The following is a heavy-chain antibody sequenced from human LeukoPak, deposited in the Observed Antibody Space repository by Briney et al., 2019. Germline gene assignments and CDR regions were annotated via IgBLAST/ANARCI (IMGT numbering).Heavy chain of an antibody. CDR2: IYRGGGT. Sequence: PGGSLRLSCAASGFTVTGSYMTWVRQAPGKGLEWLSIIYRGGGTSYATAVRGRFTVSRDNSKNTLSLQMNSLRAEDTAVYYCARGASPDVWGKGTTVTVSS. D-gene: IGHD3-16*01. CDR1: GFTVTGSY. J-gene: IGHJ6*04. V-gene: IGHV3-53*01. CDR3: ARGASPDV.